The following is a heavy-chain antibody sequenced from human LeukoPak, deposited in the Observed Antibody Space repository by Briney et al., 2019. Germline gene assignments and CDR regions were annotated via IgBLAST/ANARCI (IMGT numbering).Heavy chain of an antibody. CDR3: ARFPTRVVTTFRGYYGMDV. J-gene: IGHJ6*02. CDR1: GGSFSGYY. CDR2: INHSGST. V-gene: IGHV4-34*01. D-gene: IGHD2-21*02. Sequence: PSETLSLTCAVYGGSFSGYYWSWIRQPPGKGLEWIGEINHSGSTNYNPSLKSRVTISVDTSKNQFSLKLSSVTAADTAVYYCARFPTRVVTTFRGYYGMDVWGQGTTATVSS.